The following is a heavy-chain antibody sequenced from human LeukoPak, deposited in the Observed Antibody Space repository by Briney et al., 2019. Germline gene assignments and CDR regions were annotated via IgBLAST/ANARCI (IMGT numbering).Heavy chain of an antibody. CDR1: GGSISSYY. CDR2: IYYSGST. CDR3: ARGGSPTQWFDP. D-gene: IGHD3-16*01. J-gene: IGHJ5*02. V-gene: IGHV4-59*01. Sequence: SETLSLTCTVFGGSISSYYWSWIRQPPGKGLEWIGYIYYSGSTNYNPSLKSRVTISVDTSKNQFSLKLSSVAAADTAVYYCARGGSPTQWFDPWGQGTLVTVSS.